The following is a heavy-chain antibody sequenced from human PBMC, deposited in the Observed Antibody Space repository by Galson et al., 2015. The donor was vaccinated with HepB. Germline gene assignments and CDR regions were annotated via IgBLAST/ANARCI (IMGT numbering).Heavy chain of an antibody. CDR2: IHPADSDT. V-gene: IGHV5-51*01. Sequence: QSGAEVKKPGESLKISCEGSGYSFTAYWIGWVRQMPGKGLEWVGVIHPADSDTKYSPSLQGHVTISVDNAISTAYLQWNSLKASDTAIYYCARLPEYSSSCYEDENWFDPWGHGTLVTVSS. D-gene: IGHD6-13*01. J-gene: IGHJ5*02. CDR3: ARLPEYSSSCYEDENWFDP. CDR1: GYSFTAYW.